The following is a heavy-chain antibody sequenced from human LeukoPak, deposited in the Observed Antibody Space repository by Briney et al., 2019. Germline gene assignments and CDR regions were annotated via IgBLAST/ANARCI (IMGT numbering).Heavy chain of an antibody. CDR1: GFTFSDYY. J-gene: IGHJ6*02. Sequence: RGGSLRLSCAASGFTFSDYYMSWIRQAPGKGLEWVSYISSSGSTIYYADSVKGRFTISRDNAKNSLYLQMNSLRAEDTAVYYCARGDVDTAMVTRRSRIWFGESPYGMDVWGQGTTVTVSS. CDR2: ISSSGSTI. CDR3: ARGDVDTAMVTRRSRIWFGESPYGMDV. V-gene: IGHV3-11*01. D-gene: IGHD5-18*01.